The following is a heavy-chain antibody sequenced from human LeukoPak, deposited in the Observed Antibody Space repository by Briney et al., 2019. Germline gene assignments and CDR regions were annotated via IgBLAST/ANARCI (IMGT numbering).Heavy chain of an antibody. Sequence: PGGSLRLSCAASGFTFSSYGMHWVRQAPGKGLEWVALISYDGSNKYCADSVKGRFTISRDNSKNTLLLQMNSLRAEDTAVYYCAKPTTYYYYGMDVWGQGTTVTVSS. J-gene: IGHJ6*02. CDR2: ISYDGSNK. CDR1: GFTFSSYG. CDR3: AKPTTYYYYGMDV. D-gene: IGHD1-1*01. V-gene: IGHV3-30*18.